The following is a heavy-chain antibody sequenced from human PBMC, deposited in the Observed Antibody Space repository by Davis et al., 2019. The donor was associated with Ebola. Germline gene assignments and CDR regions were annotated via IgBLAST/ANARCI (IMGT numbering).Heavy chain of an antibody. CDR1: GGSISSGGYS. J-gene: IGHJ5*02. D-gene: IGHD4-17*01. Sequence: SETLSLTCAVSGGSISSGGYSWSWIRQPPGKGLEWIGYIYHSGSTNYNPSLKSRVTISVDTSKNQFSLKLSSVTAADTAVYYCARELHGDWFDPWGQGTLVTVSS. CDR3: ARELHGDWFDP. V-gene: IGHV4-30-2*01. CDR2: IYHSGST.